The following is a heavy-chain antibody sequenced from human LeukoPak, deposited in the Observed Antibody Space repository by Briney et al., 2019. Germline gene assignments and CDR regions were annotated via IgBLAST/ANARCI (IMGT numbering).Heavy chain of an antibody. CDR2: ISGSDGRT. V-gene: IGHV3-23*01. Sequence: GGSLRLSFAASGFTFSNYAMNGVRQAPGKGREWVSAISGSDGRTYYADSVKGRFTITRDNSKNTLYLQMNSLRAEDTAVFYCAKDRVFRGAFFDYWGQGTLVTVSS. D-gene: IGHD3-10*01. CDR1: GFTFSNYA. CDR3: AKDRVFRGAFFDY. J-gene: IGHJ4*02.